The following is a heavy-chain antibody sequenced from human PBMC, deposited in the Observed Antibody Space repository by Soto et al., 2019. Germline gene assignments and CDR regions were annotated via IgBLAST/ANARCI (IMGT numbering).Heavy chain of an antibody. CDR1: CGSVSSGSYY. V-gene: IGHV4-61*01. CDR2: IYYSGST. Sequence: SETLSLTCTVSCGSVSSGSYYWSCIRQPPGKGLEWIGYIYYSGSTNYNPSLKSRATISVDTSKNQFSLKLSSVTAADTAVYYGARDQVEILSDCYYGMDVWGQGSKVTVSS. D-gene: IGHD1-1*01. J-gene: IGHJ6*02. CDR3: ARDQVEILSDCYYGMDV.